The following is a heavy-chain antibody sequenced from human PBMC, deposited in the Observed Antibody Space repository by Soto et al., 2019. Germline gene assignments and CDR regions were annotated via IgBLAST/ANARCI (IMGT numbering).Heavy chain of an antibody. CDR3: ARDLKEYCSDGKCNWFDP. V-gene: IGHV1-18*01. CDR2: ISAYNGNT. CDR1: GYTFTNFG. J-gene: IGHJ5*02. D-gene: IGHD2-15*01. Sequence: ASVKVSCKASGYTFTNFGISWVRQAPGQGLEWMGWISAYNGNTNYAQKFQGRVTMTTDTSTSTAYMEVRSLRFDDTAVYYCARDLKEYCSDGKCNWFDPWG.